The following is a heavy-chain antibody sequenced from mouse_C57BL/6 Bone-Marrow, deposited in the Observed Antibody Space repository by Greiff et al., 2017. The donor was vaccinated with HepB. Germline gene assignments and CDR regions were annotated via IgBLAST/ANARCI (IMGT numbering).Heavy chain of an antibody. J-gene: IGHJ2*01. CDR3: AREVPYDYFDY. CDR2: INYDGSST. CDR1: GFTFSDYY. D-gene: IGHD2-3*01. V-gene: IGHV5-16*01. Sequence: EVKLVESEGGLVQPGSSMKLSCTASGFTFSDYYMAWVRQVPEKGLEWVANINYDGSSTYYLDSLKSRFIISRDNAKNILYLQMSSLKSEDTATYYCAREVPYDYFDYWGQGTTLTVSS.